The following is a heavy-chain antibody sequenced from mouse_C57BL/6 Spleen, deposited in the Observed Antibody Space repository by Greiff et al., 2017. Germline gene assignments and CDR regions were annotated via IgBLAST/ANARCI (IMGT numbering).Heavy chain of an antibody. Sequence: QVQLQQSGAELVRPGTSVKMSCKASGYTFTNYWIGWAKQRPGHGLEWIGDIYPGGGYTNYNEKFKGKATLTADKSSSTAYMQFSSLTSEDSAIYYCARGDYYGSSDVGFAYWGQGTLVTVSA. CDR1: GYTFTNYW. CDR2: IYPGGGYT. D-gene: IGHD1-1*01. CDR3: ARGDYYGSSDVGFAY. V-gene: IGHV1-63*01. J-gene: IGHJ3*01.